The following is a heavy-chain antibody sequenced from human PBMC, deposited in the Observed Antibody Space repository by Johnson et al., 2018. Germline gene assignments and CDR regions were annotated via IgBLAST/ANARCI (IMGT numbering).Heavy chain of an antibody. CDR2: ISFDGTNK. CDR1: GFTFSNYG. CDR3: AKVSRGGRSSSHHYTSAMDV. D-gene: IGHD6-6*01. J-gene: IGHJ6*02. V-gene: IGHV3-30*18. Sequence: QVQLVQSGGGVVQPGRSLRLSCAASGFTFSNYGMHWVRQAPGKGLEWVALISFDGTNKDYEDSVKGRFTISRDNSKNTLYLEMRSLRPEDTAVYYCAKVSRGGRSSSHHYTSAMDVWGQGTTVTVSS.